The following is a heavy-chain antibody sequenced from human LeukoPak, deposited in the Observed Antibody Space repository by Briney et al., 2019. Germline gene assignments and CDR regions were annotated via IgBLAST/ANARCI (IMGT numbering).Heavy chain of an antibody. Sequence: GESLKISCKGSGYTIGSFGSYWIAWVRRMPGKGLEWMGSIYPIDSDTRYNPSFEGQVTVSVDRSISTAYLQWSSLKASDTAMYYCARVNSARWFFDYWGQGTLVTVSS. D-gene: IGHD3-9*01. CDR2: IYPIDSDT. CDR3: ARVNSARWFFDY. CDR1: GYTIGSFGSYW. V-gene: IGHV5-51*01. J-gene: IGHJ4*02.